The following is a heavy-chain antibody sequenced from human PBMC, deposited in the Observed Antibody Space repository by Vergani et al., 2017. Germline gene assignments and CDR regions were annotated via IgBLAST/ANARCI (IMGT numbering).Heavy chain of an antibody. CDR2: IYYSGST. CDR3: ARHSTVEWLVKLGWIDP. D-gene: IGHD6-19*01. CDR1: GYSIGSGYY. V-gene: IGHV4-38-2*01. J-gene: IGHJ5*02. Sequence: QVRLEESGPGLVKPSETLSLTCSVSGYSIGSGYYWGWIRQPPGKGLEWIASIYYSGSTYYNPSLKSRVTISVDTSKNQFSLKLSSVTAADTAVYFCARHSTVEWLVKLGWIDPWGQGILVTVSS.